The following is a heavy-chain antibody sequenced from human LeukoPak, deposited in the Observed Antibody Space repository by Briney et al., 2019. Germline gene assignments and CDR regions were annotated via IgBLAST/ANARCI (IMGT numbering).Heavy chain of an antibody. CDR1: GGSISSGGYY. D-gene: IGHD2-2*01. CDR2: IYYSGST. J-gene: IGHJ6*02. CDR3: ATEIVRYCSSTSCYPGYGMDV. Sequence: SETLSLTCTVSGGSISSGGYYLSWIRQHPGKGLEWIVYIYYSGSTYYNPSLKSRVTISVDTSKNQFSLKLSSVTAADTAVYYCATEIVRYCSSTSCYPGYGMDVWGQGTTVTVSS. V-gene: IGHV4-31*03.